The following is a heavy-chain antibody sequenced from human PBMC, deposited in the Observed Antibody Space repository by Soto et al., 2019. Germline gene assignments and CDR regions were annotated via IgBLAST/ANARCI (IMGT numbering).Heavy chain of an antibody. Sequence: PSETLSLTCTVSGDSISAYYWSWIRQPPGKGLEWIGHIYNSGFTNYNPSLEGRVTISVDTSRNYFSLKVRSVTTADTAVYYCARLEGTVTGYYYYYGVDVWGQGTTVTVSS. V-gene: IGHV4-59*01. CDR2: IYNSGFT. CDR1: GDSISAYY. J-gene: IGHJ6*02. CDR3: ARLEGTVTGYYYYYGVDV. D-gene: IGHD4-17*01.